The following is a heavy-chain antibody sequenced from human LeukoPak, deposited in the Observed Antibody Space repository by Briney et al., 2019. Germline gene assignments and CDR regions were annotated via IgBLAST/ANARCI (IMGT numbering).Heavy chain of an antibody. CDR2: IYYSGST. CDR3: ARGGYNWALFDY. Sequence: SSETLSLTCTVSGGSISSYYWSWIRQPPGKGLEWIGYIYYSGSTNYNPSLKSRVTISVDTSKNQFSLKLSSVTAADTAVYYCARGGYNWALFDYWGQGTLATVSS. CDR1: GGSISSYY. V-gene: IGHV4-59*01. D-gene: IGHD1-1*01. J-gene: IGHJ4*02.